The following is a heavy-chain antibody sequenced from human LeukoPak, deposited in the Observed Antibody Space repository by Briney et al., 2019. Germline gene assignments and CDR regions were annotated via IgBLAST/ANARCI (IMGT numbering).Heavy chain of an antibody. D-gene: IGHD3-9*01. J-gene: IGHJ6*03. Sequence: GGSLRLSCAASGFTFSSYSMNWVRQAPGKGLEWVSYISSSSSTIYYADSVKGRFTISRDNAKNSLYLQMNSLRAEDTAVYYCARVYILTGNYYMDVWGKGTTVTVSS. V-gene: IGHV3-48*01. CDR3: ARVYILTGNYYMDV. CDR2: ISSSSSTI. CDR1: GFTFSSYS.